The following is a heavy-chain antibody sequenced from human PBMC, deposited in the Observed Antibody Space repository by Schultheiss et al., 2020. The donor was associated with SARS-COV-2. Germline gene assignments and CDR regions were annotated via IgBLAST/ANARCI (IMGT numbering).Heavy chain of an antibody. Sequence: SETLSLTCTVSGGSISSYYWSWIRQPPGKGLEWIGEINHSGSTNYNPSLKSRVTISVDTSKNQFSLQLNSVTPEDTAVYYCARTGALPDPFDYWGQGTLVTVSS. D-gene: IGHD1-14*01. V-gene: IGHV4-34*01. CDR1: GGSISSYY. J-gene: IGHJ4*02. CDR2: INHSGST. CDR3: ARTGALPDPFDY.